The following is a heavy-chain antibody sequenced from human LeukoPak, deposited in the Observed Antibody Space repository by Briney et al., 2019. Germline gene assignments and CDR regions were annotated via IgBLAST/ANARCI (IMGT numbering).Heavy chain of an antibody. CDR2: IRSKAYGGTT. Sequence: AGGSLRLSCTASGFTFGDYAMSWVRQAPGKGLEWVGFIRSKAYGGTTEYAASVKGRFTISRDDSKSIAYLQMNSLKTEDTAVYYCTKSGGFGDKYYYYYMDVWGKGTTVTISS. CDR3: TKSGGFGDKYYYYYMDV. J-gene: IGHJ6*03. CDR1: GFTFGDYA. D-gene: IGHD3-10*01. V-gene: IGHV3-49*04.